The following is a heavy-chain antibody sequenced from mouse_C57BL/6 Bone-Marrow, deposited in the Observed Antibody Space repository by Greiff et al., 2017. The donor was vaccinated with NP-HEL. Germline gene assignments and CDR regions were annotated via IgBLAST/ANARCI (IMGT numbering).Heavy chain of an antibody. J-gene: IGHJ4*01. D-gene: IGHD2-4*01. CDR1: GFTFSDYY. Sequence: EVNLVESEGGLVQPGSSMKLSCTASGFTFSDYYMAWVRQVPEKGLEWVANINYDGSSTYYLDSLKSRFIISRDNAKNILYLQMSSLKSEDTATYYCARDFDYDFYYAMDYWGQGTSVTVSS. CDR3: ARDFDYDFYYAMDY. CDR2: INYDGSST. V-gene: IGHV5-16*01.